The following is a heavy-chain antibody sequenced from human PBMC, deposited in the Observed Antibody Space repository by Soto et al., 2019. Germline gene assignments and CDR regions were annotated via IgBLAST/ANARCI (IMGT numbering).Heavy chain of an antibody. J-gene: IGHJ4*02. CDR1: GGSISSGGYY. D-gene: IGHD6-6*01. V-gene: IGHV4-31*03. CDR2: IYYSGST. CDR3: ARETQKSSSPDY. Sequence: PSETLSLTCTVSGGSISSGGYYWSWIRQHPGKGLEWIGYIYYSGSTYYNPSLKSRVTISVDTSKNQFSLKLSSVTAADTAVCYCARETQKSSSPDYWGQGTLVTVSS.